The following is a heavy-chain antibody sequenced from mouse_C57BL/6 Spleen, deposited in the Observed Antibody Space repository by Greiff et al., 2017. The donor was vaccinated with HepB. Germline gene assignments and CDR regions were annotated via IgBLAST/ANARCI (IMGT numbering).Heavy chain of an antibody. D-gene: IGHD1-1*01. Sequence: QVQLQQSGAELVKPGASVKLSCKASGYTFTSYWMQWVKQRPGQGLEWIGEIDPSDSYTNYNQKFKGKATLTVDTSSSTAYMQLSSLTSEDSAVYYCARPKSYYGSRYYYAMDYWGQGTSVTVSS. V-gene: IGHV1-50*01. CDR2: IDPSDSYT. CDR3: ARPKSYYGSRYYYAMDY. J-gene: IGHJ4*01. CDR1: GYTFTSYW.